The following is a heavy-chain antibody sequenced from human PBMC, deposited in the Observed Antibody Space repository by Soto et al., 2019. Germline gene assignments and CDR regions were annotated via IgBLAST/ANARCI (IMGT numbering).Heavy chain of an antibody. J-gene: IGHJ6*02. D-gene: IGHD6-13*01. CDR2: INHSGST. Sequence: PSETLSLTCAVYGGSFSGYYWSWIRQPPGKGLEWIGEINHSGSTNYNPSLKSRVTISVDTSKNQFSLKLSSVTAADTAVYYCARVDIAAAGGYYGMDVWGQGTTVT. CDR1: GGSFSGYY. V-gene: IGHV4-34*01. CDR3: ARVDIAAAGGYYGMDV.